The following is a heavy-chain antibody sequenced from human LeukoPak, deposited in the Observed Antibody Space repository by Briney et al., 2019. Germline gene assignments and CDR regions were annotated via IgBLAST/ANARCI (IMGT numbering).Heavy chain of an antibody. CDR1: GYTFTGYY. CDR2: INPNSGGT. V-gene: IGHV1-2*02. D-gene: IGHD3-10*01. CDR3: ARGRPPLWFGESGHARSDY. J-gene: IGHJ4*02. Sequence: ASVKVSCKASGYTFTGYYMHWVRQAPGQGLEWMGWINPNSGGTNYAQKFQGRVTMTRDTSISTAYMELSRLRSDDTAVYYCARGRPPLWFGESGHARSDYWGQGTLVTVSS.